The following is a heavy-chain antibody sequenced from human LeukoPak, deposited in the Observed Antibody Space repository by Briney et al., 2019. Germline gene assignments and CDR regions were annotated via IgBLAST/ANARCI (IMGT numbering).Heavy chain of an antibody. CDR1: GFTFSNYG. CDR3: AKGVDYCSGGSCPADY. V-gene: IGHV3-30*18. CDR2: ISYDGNNK. J-gene: IGHJ4*02. D-gene: IGHD2-15*01. Sequence: GGSLRLSCAASGFTFSNYGIHWVRQAPGKRLEWVAVISYDGNNKYYADSVKGRFTISRDNSKNTLFLQMNSLRAEDTAVYYCAKGVDYCSGGSCPADYWGPGTLVTVSS.